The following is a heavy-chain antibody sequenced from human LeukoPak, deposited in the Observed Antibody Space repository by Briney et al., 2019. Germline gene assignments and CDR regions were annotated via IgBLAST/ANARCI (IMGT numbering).Heavy chain of an antibody. J-gene: IGHJ4*02. CDR2: IRYDGSNK. V-gene: IGHV3-30*02. D-gene: IGHD4-17*01. Sequence: GGSLRLSCAASGFTFSSYGMHWVRQAPGKGLEWVAFIRYDGSNKYYADSVKGRFTISRDNSKNTLYLQMNSLRAEDTAVYYCTTHYGDYVVGVHWGQGTLVTVSS. CDR3: TTHYGDYVVGVH. CDR1: GFTFSSYG.